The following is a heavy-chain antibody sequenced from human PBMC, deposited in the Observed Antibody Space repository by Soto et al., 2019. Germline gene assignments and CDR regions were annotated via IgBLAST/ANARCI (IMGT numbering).Heavy chain of an antibody. D-gene: IGHD5-12*01. CDR3: VRGHSGLDI. CDR2: ISGGNTI. CDR1: GFTFSDYY. J-gene: IGHJ3*02. Sequence: QVQVVESGGGLVKPGGSLRLSCAGSGFTFSDYYMSWIRQIPGKGLEWISYISGGNTIYYIDSVKGRFTLSRDSAKNSMYLQMDSLRAEETAVYYCVRGHSGLDIWGQGTMVTVSS. V-gene: IGHV3-11*01.